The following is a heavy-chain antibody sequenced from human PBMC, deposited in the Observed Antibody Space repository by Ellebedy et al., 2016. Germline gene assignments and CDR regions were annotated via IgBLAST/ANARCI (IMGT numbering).Heavy chain of an antibody. CDR2: ITSSSRTI. CDR1: GFTFSSYS. Sequence: GESLKISCAASGFTFSSYSMNWVRQAPGKGLEWVSYITSSSRTIYYADSVKGRFTISRDNAKNSLYLHMNSLRAGDTAVYYCASPHYGMDVWGQGTTVTVSS. J-gene: IGHJ6*02. V-gene: IGHV3-48*01. CDR3: ASPHYGMDV.